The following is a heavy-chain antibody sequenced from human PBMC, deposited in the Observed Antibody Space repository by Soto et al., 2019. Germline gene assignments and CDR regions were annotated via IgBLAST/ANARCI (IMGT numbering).Heavy chain of an antibody. CDR3: ARFRDSGWYGPPHGDAGYYYYYGMDV. J-gene: IGHJ6*02. D-gene: IGHD6-19*01. Sequence: ASVKVSCKASGYTFTSYYMHWVRQAPGQGLEWMGIINPSGGSTSYAQKFQGRVTITADESTSTAYMELSSLRSEDTAVYYCARFRDSGWYGPPHGDAGYYYYYGMDVWGQGTTVTVSS. CDR1: GYTFTSYY. CDR2: INPSGGST. V-gene: IGHV1-46*01.